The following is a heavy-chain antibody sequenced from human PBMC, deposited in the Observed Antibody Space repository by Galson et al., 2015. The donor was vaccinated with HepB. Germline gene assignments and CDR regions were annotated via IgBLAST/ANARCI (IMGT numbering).Heavy chain of an antibody. V-gene: IGHV3-49*03. CDR3: TRDRNQAMIVGNFDY. CDR2: IRSKAYGGTT. Sequence: SLRLSCAASGFTFGDYAMSWFRQAPGKGLEWVGFIRSKAYGGTTEYAASVKGRFTISRDDSKSIAYLQMNSLKTEDTAVYYCTRDRNQAMIVGNFDYWGQGTPVTVSS. D-gene: IGHD3-22*01. CDR1: GFTFGDYA. J-gene: IGHJ4*02.